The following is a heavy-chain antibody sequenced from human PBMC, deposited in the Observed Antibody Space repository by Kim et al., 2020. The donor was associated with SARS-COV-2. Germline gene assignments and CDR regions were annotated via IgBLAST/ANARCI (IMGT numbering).Heavy chain of an antibody. CDR3: ARSSSRARLVFDY. Sequence: SETLSLTCTVSGGSISRYYWSWIRQPPGKGLEWIGYIYYSGSTNYNPSLKSRVTISVDTSKNQFSLKLSSVTAADTAVYYCARSSSRARLVFDYWGQGTL. CDR2: IYYSGST. CDR1: GGSISRYY. V-gene: IGHV4-59*13. D-gene: IGHD6-13*01. J-gene: IGHJ4*02.